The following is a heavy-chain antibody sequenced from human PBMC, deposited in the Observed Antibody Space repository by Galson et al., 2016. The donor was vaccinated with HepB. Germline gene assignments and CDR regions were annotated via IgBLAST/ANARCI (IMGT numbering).Heavy chain of an antibody. V-gene: IGHV4-59*01. Sequence: SETLSLTCTVSGASISSYYWSWVRQSPGKGLEWIGYIYHSGSTNYNPSLNGRGIISVDTSRTSFSLRLSSVTAADTAVYYCTRDDSSGYYEGSYDDWGPGTLVIVSS. CDR3: TRDDSSGYYEGSYDD. CDR1: GASISSYY. CDR2: IYHSGST. D-gene: IGHD3-22*01. J-gene: IGHJ4*02.